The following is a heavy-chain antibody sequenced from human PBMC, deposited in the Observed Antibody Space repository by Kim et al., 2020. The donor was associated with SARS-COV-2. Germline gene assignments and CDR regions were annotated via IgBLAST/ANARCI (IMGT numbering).Heavy chain of an antibody. CDR3: ARGVDTAMVSGGYNWFDP. Sequence: GGSLRLSCAASGFTFGSYSMHWIRQAPGKGLEWVSSITSSSSSIYYVDSIEGRFTISRDNPKNSRFLQMNSRRDEDTALYFCARGVDTAMVSGGYNWFDPWGQGTLVTVSS. V-gene: IGHV3-21*01. CDR1: GFTFGSYS. D-gene: IGHD5-18*01. J-gene: IGHJ5*02. CDR2: ITSSSSSI.